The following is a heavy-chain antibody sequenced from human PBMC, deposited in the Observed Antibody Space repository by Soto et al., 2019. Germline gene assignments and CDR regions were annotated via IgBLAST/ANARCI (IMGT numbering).Heavy chain of an antibody. V-gene: IGHV1-69*17. CDR3: GVGKGLGV. CDR1: GGPFSNHV. D-gene: IGHD7-27*01. Sequence: QVQLVQPGAEVKKPGSSVKVSCKASGGPFSNHVINWVRQAPGQGLEWMGGSTPIFGIPNYPERFQGRVTITADKATTTAYMELSSLISEDTAAYYCGVGKGLGVWGQGNTVTVSS. J-gene: IGHJ6*01. CDR2: STPIFGIP.